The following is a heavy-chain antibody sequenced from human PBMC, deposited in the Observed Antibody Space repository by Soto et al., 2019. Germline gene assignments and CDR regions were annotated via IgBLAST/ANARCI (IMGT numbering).Heavy chain of an antibody. Sequence: QITLNESGPTQVKPRQNLTLTCTFSGFSLTTSGAGVGWIRQSPGKAPEWLALIYWDDDKRYSPSLKSRLTITKDTSKNQVVLTLADLAPADTATYYCAHRVLRTVFGLVTTTAIYFDFWGQGTPVAVSS. D-gene: IGHD3-3*01. J-gene: IGHJ4*02. CDR1: GFSLTTSGAG. CDR2: IYWDDDK. CDR3: AHRVLRTVFGLVTTTAIYFDF. V-gene: IGHV2-5*02.